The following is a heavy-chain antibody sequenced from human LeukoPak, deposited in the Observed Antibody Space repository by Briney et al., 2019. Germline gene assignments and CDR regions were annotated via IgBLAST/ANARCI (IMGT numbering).Heavy chain of an antibody. V-gene: IGHV3-21*04. CDR1: GFSLTNYG. CDR2: ISSSSAYI. J-gene: IGHJ4*02. Sequence: GGSLRLSCEASGFSLTNYGMDWVRQAPGKGLEWVSSISSSSAYIYYAASVRGRFTISRDNSKNTLYLQMNSLRAEDTAMYFCAKGRSSGWVYYFDYWGQGTLVTVSS. CDR3: AKGRSSGWVYYFDY. D-gene: IGHD6-19*01.